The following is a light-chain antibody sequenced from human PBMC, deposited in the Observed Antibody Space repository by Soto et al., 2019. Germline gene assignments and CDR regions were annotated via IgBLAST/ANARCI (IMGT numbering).Light chain of an antibody. CDR1: QSVSSTY. Sequence: EIGVPQSTGNPVFCSGEKDTLSCRAIQSVSSTYVAWHQQKPCQAPRLLIYGASSRATGIPDRFSGSGSGTDFTLTISRLDSEDFGDYYCQQYRSSPPPFGGGTKV. J-gene: IGKJ4*01. CDR3: QQYRSSPPP. CDR2: GAS. V-gene: IGKV3-20*01.